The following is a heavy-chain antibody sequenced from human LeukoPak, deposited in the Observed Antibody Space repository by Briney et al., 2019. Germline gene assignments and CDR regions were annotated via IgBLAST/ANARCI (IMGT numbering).Heavy chain of an antibody. Sequence: ASVKVSWKASGYTFTGYYMHWVRQAPGQGLELIGWINPNSGGTNYAQKFQGRVTMTRDTSISTAYMELSRLRSDDTAVYYCARSDVWGSYRLFDYWGQGTLVTVSS. CDR1: GYTFTGYY. CDR2: INPNSGGT. CDR3: ARSDVWGSYRLFDY. D-gene: IGHD3-16*02. J-gene: IGHJ4*02. V-gene: IGHV1-2*02.